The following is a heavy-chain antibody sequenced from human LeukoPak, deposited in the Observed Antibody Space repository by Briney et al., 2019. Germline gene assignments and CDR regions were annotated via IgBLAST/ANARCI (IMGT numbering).Heavy chain of an antibody. V-gene: IGHV4-31*03. CDR2: IYYSGST. CDR3: ARLAYYYGSGSYRYNWFDP. Sequence: PSQTLSLTCTVSGGSISSGGYYWSWIRQHPGKGLEWIGYIYYSGSTYYNPSLKSRVTISVDTSKNQFSLKLSSVTAADTAVYYCARLAYYYGSGSYRYNWFDPWGQGTLVTVSS. CDR1: GGSISSGGYY. D-gene: IGHD3-10*01. J-gene: IGHJ5*02.